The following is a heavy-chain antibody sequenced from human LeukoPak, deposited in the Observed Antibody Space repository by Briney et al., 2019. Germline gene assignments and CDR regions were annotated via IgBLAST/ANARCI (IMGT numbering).Heavy chain of an antibody. V-gene: IGHV3-33*01. D-gene: IGHD3-10*01. J-gene: IGHJ4*02. CDR2: SWHDGSVL. CDR3: ARDRGQDDPIDI. CDR1: GFTLRSYG. Sequence: TGGSLRLSCAASGFTLRSYGMHWVRQAPGEGLEWVAVSWHDGSVLDYSESVKGQFTVSRDSRKNTLYLQMDSLRVEDTAVYYCARDRGQDDPIDIWGQGTLVTVSS.